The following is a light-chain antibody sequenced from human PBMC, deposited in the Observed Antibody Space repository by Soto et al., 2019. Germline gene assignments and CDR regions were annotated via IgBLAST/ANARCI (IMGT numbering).Light chain of an antibody. CDR3: QSYDNTLGGWV. V-gene: IGLV1-40*01. CDR2: DNS. CDR1: DSNMGAGFD. Sequence: QAVVTQPPSVSGAPGQSVTISCTGGDSNMGAGFDVHWYQLLPGTAPKLLIYDNSDRASGVPDRFSASKSGSSASLAITGLQAEDEATYCCQSYDNTLGGWVFGGGTKLTVL. J-gene: IGLJ3*02.